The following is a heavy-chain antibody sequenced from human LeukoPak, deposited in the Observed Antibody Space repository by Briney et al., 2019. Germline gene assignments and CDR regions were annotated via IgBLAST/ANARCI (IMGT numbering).Heavy chain of an antibody. CDR3: ARVTEAPYYFDY. V-gene: IGHV3-21*01. J-gene: IGHJ4*02. CDR2: ISSSSSYI. Sequence: PGGSLRLSCAASGFTFSSYSMNWVRQAPGKGLEWVSSISSSSSYIYYADSVKGRFTIPRDNAKNSLYLQMNSLRAEDTAVYYCARVTEAPYYFDYWGQGTLVTVSS. CDR1: GFTFSSYS.